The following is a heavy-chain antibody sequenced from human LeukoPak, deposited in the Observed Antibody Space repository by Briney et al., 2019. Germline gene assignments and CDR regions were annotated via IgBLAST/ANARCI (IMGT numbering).Heavy chain of an antibody. CDR1: GFTFSSYA. CDR2: ISGSGGST. CDR3: AKELRVQGVANY. Sequence: PGGSLRLSCVASGFTFSSYAMTWVRQAPGKGLEWVSAISGSGGSTYYADSVKGRFTISRDNSKNTLYLQMNSLRAEDTAVYYCAKELRVQGVANYWGQGTLVTVSS. J-gene: IGHJ4*02. V-gene: IGHV3-23*01. D-gene: IGHD3-10*01.